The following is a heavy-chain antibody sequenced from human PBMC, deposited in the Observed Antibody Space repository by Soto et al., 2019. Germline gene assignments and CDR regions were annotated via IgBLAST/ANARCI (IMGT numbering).Heavy chain of an antibody. J-gene: IGHJ6*02. Sequence: QVQLVQSGAEVKKPGSSVKVSCKASGGTFSSYAISWVRQAPGQGLEWMGGIIPIFGTANYAQKFKGRVTISADESTITAYMEMGSLRSDDTVVYYCARREGRFNMVRGVTYHPRRNYYYGMDVWGQGTTVTVSS. CDR2: IIPIFGTA. V-gene: IGHV1-69*01. CDR1: GGTFSSYA. D-gene: IGHD3-10*01. CDR3: ARREGRFNMVRGVTYHPRRNYYYGMDV.